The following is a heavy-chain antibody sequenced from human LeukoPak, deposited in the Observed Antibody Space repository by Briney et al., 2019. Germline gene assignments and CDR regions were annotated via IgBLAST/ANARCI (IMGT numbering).Heavy chain of an antibody. D-gene: IGHD6-13*01. CDR2: IYSGGST. Sequence: PGGSLRLSCAASGFTVSSNYMSWVRQAPGKGLEWVSVIYSGGSTYNADSVKGRFTISRDNSKNTLYLQMNSLRAEDTAVYYCARGRAGYSSSWYYFDYWGQGTLVTVSS. J-gene: IGHJ4*02. V-gene: IGHV3-53*01. CDR3: ARGRAGYSSSWYYFDY. CDR1: GFTVSSNY.